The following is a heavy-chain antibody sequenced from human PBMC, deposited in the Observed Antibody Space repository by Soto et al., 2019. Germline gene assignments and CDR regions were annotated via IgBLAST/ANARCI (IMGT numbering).Heavy chain of an antibody. V-gene: IGHV3-23*01. J-gene: IGHJ4*02. D-gene: IGHD3-22*01. CDR2: ISGSGGST. Sequence: EVQLLESGEGLVQPGGSLRLSCAASGFTFSSYAMSGVRQAPGKGLEWVSAISGSGGSTYYADSVKGRFTISRDNSKNTLYLQMNSLRAEDTAVYYCAKRGGRDYYDSSGYYYFDYWGQGTLVTVSS. CDR3: AKRGGRDYYDSSGYYYFDY. CDR1: GFTFSSYA.